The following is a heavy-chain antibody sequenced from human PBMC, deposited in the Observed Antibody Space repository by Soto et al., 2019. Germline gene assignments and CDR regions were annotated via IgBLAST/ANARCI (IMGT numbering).Heavy chain of an antibody. CDR1: GYSFTSYW. V-gene: IGHV5-10-1*01. D-gene: IGHD6-6*01. Sequence: GESLKISCKGSGYSFTSYWISWVRQMPGKGLEWMGRIDPSDSYTNYSPSFQGHVTISADKSISTAYLQWSSLKASDTAMYYCARSSYDIAAQVFWFDPWGHGTMVTVSS. CDR2: IDPSDSYT. J-gene: IGHJ5*02. CDR3: ARSSYDIAAQVFWFDP.